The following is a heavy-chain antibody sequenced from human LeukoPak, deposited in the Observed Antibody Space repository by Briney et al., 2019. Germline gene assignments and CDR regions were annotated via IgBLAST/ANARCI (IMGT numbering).Heavy chain of an antibody. D-gene: IGHD6-13*01. CDR3: ARDPALIAAAGIDY. J-gene: IGHJ4*02. V-gene: IGHV3-23*01. Sequence: GGSLRLSCAASGFTFSTYAMSWVRQTPGKGLEWVAATSSSDAGTYHADSVRGRFTISRDNSKNTLYLQMNSLRAEDTAVYYCARDPALIAAAGIDYWGQGTLVTVSS. CDR1: GFTFSTYA. CDR2: TSSSDAGT.